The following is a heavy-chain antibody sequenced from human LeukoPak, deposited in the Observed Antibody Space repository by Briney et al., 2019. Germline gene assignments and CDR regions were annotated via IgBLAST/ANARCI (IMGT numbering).Heavy chain of an antibody. CDR1: GGSFSGYY. V-gene: IGHV4-34*01. D-gene: IGHD2-15*01. CDR2: INHSGST. Sequence: PSETLSLTCAVYGGSFSGYYWSWIRQPPGKGLEWIGEINHSGSTNYNPSLKSRVTISVDTSKNQFSLKLCSVTAADTAVYYCARGGDIVVVVAATGAFDIWGQGTMVTVSS. CDR3: ARGGDIVVVVAATGAFDI. J-gene: IGHJ3*02.